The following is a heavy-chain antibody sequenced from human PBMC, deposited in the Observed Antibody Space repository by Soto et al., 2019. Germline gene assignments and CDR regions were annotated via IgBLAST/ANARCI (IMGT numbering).Heavy chain of an antibody. CDR2: ISAYNGNT. CDR3: AREPPGRLLSKGSFDY. CDR1: GYTFTSYG. Sequence: QVQLAQSGAEVKKPGASVKVSCKASGYTFTSYGISWVRQAPGQGLEWMGWISAYNGNTNYAQKLQGRVTMTTDTSTSTAYMELRSLRSDDTAVYYCAREPPGRLLSKGSFDYWGQGTLVTVSS. D-gene: IGHD2-2*01. V-gene: IGHV1-18*04. J-gene: IGHJ4*02.